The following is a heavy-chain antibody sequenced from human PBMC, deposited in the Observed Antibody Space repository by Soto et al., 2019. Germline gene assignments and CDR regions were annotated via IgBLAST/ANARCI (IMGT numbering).Heavy chain of an antibody. D-gene: IGHD3-16*01. V-gene: IGHV4-59*01. Sequence: SETLSLTCTVSGGSISSYYWSWIRQPPGKGLEWIGYIYYSGSTNYNSSLKSRVTISVDTSKNQFSLKLSSVTAADTAVYYCARASRGNNWFDPWGQGTLVTVSS. CDR3: ARASRGNNWFDP. J-gene: IGHJ5*02. CDR2: IYYSGST. CDR1: GGSISSYY.